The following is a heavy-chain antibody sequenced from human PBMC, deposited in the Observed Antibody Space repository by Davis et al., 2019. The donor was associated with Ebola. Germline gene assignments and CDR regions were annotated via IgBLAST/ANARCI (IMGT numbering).Heavy chain of an antibody. D-gene: IGHD6-19*01. J-gene: IGHJ4*02. CDR2: VHSSGST. V-gene: IGHV4-59*01. CDR3: ARGPYSSGWSEFDY. CDR1: GGSTSTYY. Sequence: MPSETLSLTCTVSGGSTSTYYWSWIRQPPGKGLEWIGYVHSSGSTHYNPSLKSRVTISVDTSKNQFPRKLSPVTAADTAVYYCARGPYSSGWSEFDYWGQGTLVTVSS.